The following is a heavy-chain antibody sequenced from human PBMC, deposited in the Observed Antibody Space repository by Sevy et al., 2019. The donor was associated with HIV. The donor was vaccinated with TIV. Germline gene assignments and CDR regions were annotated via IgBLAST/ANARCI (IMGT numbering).Heavy chain of an antibody. V-gene: IGHV3-7*04. Sequence: GGSLRLSCAASGFTFSRYWMSWVRRAPGKGLEWVGNVKEDGSEKYYGDSVKGRFTISRDNAKNSLFLQMKSLRAEDTAVYYCARGDYYDRSGFYIDAFDVWGQGTMVTVSS. CDR2: VKEDGSEK. J-gene: IGHJ3*01. D-gene: IGHD3-22*01. CDR3: ARGDYYDRSGFYIDAFDV. CDR1: GFTFSRYW.